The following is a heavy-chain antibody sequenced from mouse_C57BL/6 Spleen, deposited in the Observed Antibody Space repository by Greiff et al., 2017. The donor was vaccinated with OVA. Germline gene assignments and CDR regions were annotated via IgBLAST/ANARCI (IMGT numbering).Heavy chain of an antibody. Sequence: EVQGVESGEGLVKPGGSLKLSCAASGFTFSSYAMSWVRQTPEKRLEWVAYISSGGDYIYYADTVKGRFTISRDNARNTLYLQMSSLKSEDTAMYYCTRAFYYYGSYWYFDVWGTGTTVTVSS. D-gene: IGHD1-1*01. V-gene: IGHV5-9-1*02. CDR3: TRAFYYYGSYWYFDV. CDR1: GFTFSSYA. CDR2: ISSGGDYI. J-gene: IGHJ1*03.